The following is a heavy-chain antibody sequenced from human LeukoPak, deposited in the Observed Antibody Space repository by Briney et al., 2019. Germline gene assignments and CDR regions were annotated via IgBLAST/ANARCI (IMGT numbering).Heavy chain of an antibody. CDR1: GYTLTNYY. CDR2: INPSGDIT. Sequence: SVSVSCKPSGYTLTNYYIHWVRPAPRQGVEWMGIINPSGDITTYARQFQGRVTMTGDTSTNTVYMELSSLRSEDTAVYYCARVGGHDASDGAYWGWGNRVMVTS. D-gene: IGHD1-26*01. CDR3: ARVGGHDASDGAY. J-gene: IGHJ4*02. V-gene: IGHV1-46*01.